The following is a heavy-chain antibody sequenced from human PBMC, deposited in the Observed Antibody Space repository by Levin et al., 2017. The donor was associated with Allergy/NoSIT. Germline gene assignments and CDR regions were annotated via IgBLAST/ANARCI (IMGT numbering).Heavy chain of an antibody. CDR3: TTPLTMIVVVSDAFDI. Sequence: SCAASGFTFSNAWMSWVRQAPGKGLEWVGRIKSKTDGGTTDYAAPVKGRFTISRDDSKNTLYLQMNSLKTEDTAVYYCTTPLTMIVVVSDAFDIWGQGTMVTVSS. D-gene: IGHD3-22*01. V-gene: IGHV3-15*01. CDR1: GFTFSNAW. CDR2: IKSKTDGGTT. J-gene: IGHJ3*02.